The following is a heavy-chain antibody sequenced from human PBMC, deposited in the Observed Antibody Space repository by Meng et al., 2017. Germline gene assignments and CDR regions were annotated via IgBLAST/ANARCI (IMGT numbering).Heavy chain of an antibody. CDR1: GGTFSSYA. D-gene: IGHD4-23*01. Sequence: EQRVEDVAEGKEPGSSVQGPCKASGGTFSSYAIRWVRQDAGQEREGMGGIIPIFGTENYAQKFQGSVTITSDKSSSTAYMELSSLRSEDTAVYYCARGVGYGGNSLYFDYWGQGTLVTVSS. CDR3: ARGVGYGGNSLYFDY. CDR2: IIPIFGTE. J-gene: IGHJ4*02. V-gene: IGHV1-69*06.